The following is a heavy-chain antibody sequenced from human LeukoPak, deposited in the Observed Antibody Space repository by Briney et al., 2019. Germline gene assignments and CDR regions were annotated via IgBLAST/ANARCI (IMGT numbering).Heavy chain of an antibody. J-gene: IGHJ3*02. V-gene: IGHV3-7*02. CDR3: ARSQWLSYDVFDI. CDR1: GFTFSRFW. CDR2: IKQDGSEK. Sequence: PGGSLRLSCAGSGFTFSRFWVSWVRQAPGKGLEWVGNIKQDGSEKYYVDSVKGRFTISRDNAKNSLYLQMNSLRAEDTAVYYCARSQWLSYDVFDIWGQGTMVTVSS. D-gene: IGHD3-22*01.